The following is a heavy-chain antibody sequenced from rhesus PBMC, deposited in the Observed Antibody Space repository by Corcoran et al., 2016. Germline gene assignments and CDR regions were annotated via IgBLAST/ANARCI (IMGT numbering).Heavy chain of an antibody. Sequence: QLQLQESGPGLVRASETLSLTCAVSGASISSNWWSWVRQSPGKGLEWIGRISGSKWNNKYNPALKSRVISSTDTYKNQFSLNLRSGTAADTAVYHCAKGGSEFFDSWGQGVLVTVSS. CDR3: AKGGSEFFDS. CDR2: ISGSKWNN. V-gene: IGHV4-173*01. J-gene: IGHJ4*01. CDR1: GASISSNW.